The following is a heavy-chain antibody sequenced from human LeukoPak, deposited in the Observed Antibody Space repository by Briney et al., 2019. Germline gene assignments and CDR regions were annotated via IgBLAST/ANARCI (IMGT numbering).Heavy chain of an antibody. Sequence: GESLKISCKGSGYNFTSYWIGWVRQMPGKGLEWMGIIYPGDSDTRYSPSFQGQVTISADKSISTAYLQWSSLKASDTAMYYCARQLNRYYYDSSGYSADYWGQGTLVTVPS. CDR3: ARQLNRYYYDSSGYSADY. J-gene: IGHJ4*02. D-gene: IGHD3-22*01. CDR1: GYNFTSYW. CDR2: IYPGDSDT. V-gene: IGHV5-51*01.